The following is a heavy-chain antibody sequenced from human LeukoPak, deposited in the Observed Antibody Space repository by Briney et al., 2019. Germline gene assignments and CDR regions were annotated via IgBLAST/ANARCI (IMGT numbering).Heavy chain of an antibody. J-gene: IGHJ5*02. V-gene: IGHV2-5*01. CDR3: AHRPPQSRDSSGYYRHWFDP. D-gene: IGHD3-22*01. Sequence: SGPTLVNPTQPLTLTCTFSGFSLSTSGVGVGWVRQPPGKALEWLALRYWNDDKRYSPSLKSRLTITKDTSKNQVVLTMTNMDPVDTATYYCAHRPPQSRDSSGYYRHWFDPWGQGTLVTVSS. CDR1: GFSLSTSGVG. CDR2: RYWNDDK.